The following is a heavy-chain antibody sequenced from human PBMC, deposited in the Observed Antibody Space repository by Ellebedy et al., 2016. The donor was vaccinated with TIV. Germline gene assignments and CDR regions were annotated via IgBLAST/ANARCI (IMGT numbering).Heavy chain of an antibody. Sequence: ASVKVSCKASGDTSSSYAISWVRQAPGQGLEWMGRIIPILGMTNYAQKFQGRVTIIEDRFTSTAYMELSSLRSEDTAVYYCARGIITAVGLQPNFDYWGQGTLVTVSS. CDR2: IIPILGMT. J-gene: IGHJ4*02. CDR3: ARGIITAVGLQPNFDY. V-gene: IGHV1-69*04. CDR1: GDTSSSYA. D-gene: IGHD6-13*01.